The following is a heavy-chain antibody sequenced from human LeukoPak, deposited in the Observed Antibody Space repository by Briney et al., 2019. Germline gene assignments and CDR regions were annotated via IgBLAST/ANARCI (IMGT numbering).Heavy chain of an antibody. CDR1: GGSFSGYY. CDR2: INHSGST. V-gene: IGHV4-34*01. Sequence: PSETLSLTCAVYGGSFSGYYWSWIRQPPGKGLERIGEINHSGSTNYNPSLKSRVTISVDTSKNQFSLKLSSVTAADTAVYYCARGQYDFQTTYYYMDVWGKGTTVTVSS. CDR3: ARGQYDFQTTYYYMDV. J-gene: IGHJ6*03. D-gene: IGHD3-3*01.